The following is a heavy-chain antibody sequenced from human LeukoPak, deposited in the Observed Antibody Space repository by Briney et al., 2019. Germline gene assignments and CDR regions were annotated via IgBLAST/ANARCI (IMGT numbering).Heavy chain of an antibody. CDR3: ARSPEVAGTGYFDY. Sequence: GGSLRLSCAASGFTFSSYSMNWVRQAPGKGLEWVSSISSSSSYIYYADSVKGRFTISRDNAKNSLYLQMNSLRAEDTAVYYCARSPEVAGTGYFDYWGQGTLVTVSS. J-gene: IGHJ4*02. D-gene: IGHD6-19*01. CDR1: GFTFSSYS. V-gene: IGHV3-21*01. CDR2: ISSSSSYI.